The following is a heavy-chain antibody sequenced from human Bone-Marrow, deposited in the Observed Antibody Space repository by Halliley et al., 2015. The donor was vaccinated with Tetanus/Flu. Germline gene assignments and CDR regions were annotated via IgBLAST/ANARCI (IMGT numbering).Heavy chain of an antibody. CDR2: IYHSGGT. D-gene: IGHD6-19*01. CDR3: ARNGWYSLDF. Sequence: GEGGEWIGEIYHSGGTTSTPSLKSRITKSVDRSKNQFSLKRPSGTAADTAVYFCARNGWYSLDFWGQGIVVPVSS. J-gene: IGHJ4*02. V-gene: IGHV4-4*01.